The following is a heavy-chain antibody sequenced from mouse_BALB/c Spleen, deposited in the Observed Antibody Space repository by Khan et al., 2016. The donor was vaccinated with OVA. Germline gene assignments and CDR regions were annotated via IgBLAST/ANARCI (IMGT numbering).Heavy chain of an antibody. CDR3: TRDRSRY. Sequence: QVQLKQSGAELVKPGASVKMSCKASGYTFTTYRMHWVKQRPGQGLEWIGYINPTSGYTDYNDKFKDRATLSADKSSSTAYMQLSSLTSEDSAVYYCTRDRSRYWGQGTTLTVSS. CDR2: INPTSGYT. V-gene: IGHV1-4*01. CDR1: GYTFTTYR. J-gene: IGHJ2*01. D-gene: IGHD2-14*01.